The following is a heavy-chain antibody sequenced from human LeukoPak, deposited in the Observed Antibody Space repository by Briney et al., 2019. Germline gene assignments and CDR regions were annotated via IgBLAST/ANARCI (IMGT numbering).Heavy chain of an antibody. Sequence: HPGGSLRLSCAASGFTVSSNYMSWVRQAPGKGLEWVSVIYSGGSTYYADSVKGRFTISRDNSKNTLYLQMNSLRAEDTAVYYCARVGSSGSSGAFDIWGQETMVTVSS. V-gene: IGHV3-66*02. J-gene: IGHJ3*02. CDR3: ARVGSSGSSGAFDI. D-gene: IGHD3-22*01. CDR1: GFTVSSNY. CDR2: IYSGGST.